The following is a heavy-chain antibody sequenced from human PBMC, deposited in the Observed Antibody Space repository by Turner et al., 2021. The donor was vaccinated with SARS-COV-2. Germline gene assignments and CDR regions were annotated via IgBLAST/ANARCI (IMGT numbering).Heavy chain of an antibody. CDR1: GGSIRSTSYY. CDR3: ARLMDTAMDYYGTDV. Sequence: QLQLQESGPGLVKPSETLSLTCTVSGGSIRSTSYYWGWIRQPPGEGLEWIGNIYYSGSAYYNPSLKSRVTISVDPSKNQFSLKLTSVTAADTAVYYCARLMDTAMDYYGTDVWGQGTTVTVSS. J-gene: IGHJ6*02. CDR2: IYYSGSA. D-gene: IGHD5-18*01. V-gene: IGHV4-39*01.